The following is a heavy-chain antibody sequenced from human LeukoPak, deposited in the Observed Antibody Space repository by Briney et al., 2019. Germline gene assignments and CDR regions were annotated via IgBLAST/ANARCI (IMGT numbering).Heavy chain of an antibody. V-gene: IGHV3-7*03. Sequence: GGSLRLSCAASGFTFSSYWMSWVRQAPGKGLEWVANIKQDGSEKYYVDSVKGRFTISRDDPHNTLYLQMNSLRAEDTAVYFCARGGVDYYGSGTYYLMYYFDYWGQGALVTVSS. CDR2: IKQDGSEK. CDR3: ARGGVDYYGSGTYYLMYYFDY. J-gene: IGHJ4*02. D-gene: IGHD3-10*01. CDR1: GFTFSSYW.